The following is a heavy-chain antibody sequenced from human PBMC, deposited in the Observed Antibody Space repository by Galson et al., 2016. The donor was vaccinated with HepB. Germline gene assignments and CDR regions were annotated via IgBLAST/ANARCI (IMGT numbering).Heavy chain of an antibody. CDR2: IIAGGKT. D-gene: IGHD3-16*02. Sequence: SLRLSCAASGFTFSPYTMTWVRQAPGKGLEWVSGIIAGGKTYYPDSLRGRFTISRDDSKSTVDLQMDNLRAGDTAVYFCARRNRGYFDLWGQGALVTVSS. CDR1: GFTFSPYT. CDR3: ARRNRGYFDL. V-gene: IGHV3-23*01. J-gene: IGHJ4*02.